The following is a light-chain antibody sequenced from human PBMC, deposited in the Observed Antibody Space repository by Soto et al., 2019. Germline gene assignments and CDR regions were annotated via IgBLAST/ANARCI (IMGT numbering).Light chain of an antibody. J-gene: IGKJ5*01. Sequence: DIQITQSPSSLSASVGDRVTITCRASQSISSYLNWYQQKPGQAPKLLIYAASSLQSGVPSRFSGSGSGTDCTRTISSLQPEDFAGYYCQQTYSSTITFGQGTRLEIK. CDR3: QQTYSSTIT. V-gene: IGKV1-39*01. CDR1: QSISSY. CDR2: AAS.